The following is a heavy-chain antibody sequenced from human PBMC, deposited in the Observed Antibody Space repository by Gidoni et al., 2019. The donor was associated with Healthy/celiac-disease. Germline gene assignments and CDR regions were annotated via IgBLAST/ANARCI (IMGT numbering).Heavy chain of an antibody. CDR2: IHHSGST. Sequence: QVQLQESGPGLVKPSETLSLPCTVSGYSISSGYYWGWIRQPPGKGLEWIGSIHHSGSTYYNPSLKSRVTISVDTSKNQFSLKLSSVTAADTAVYYCASWTTVTTGFDYWGQGTLVTVSS. V-gene: IGHV4-38-2*02. D-gene: IGHD4-17*01. CDR3: ASWTTVTTGFDY. J-gene: IGHJ4*02. CDR1: GYSISSGYY.